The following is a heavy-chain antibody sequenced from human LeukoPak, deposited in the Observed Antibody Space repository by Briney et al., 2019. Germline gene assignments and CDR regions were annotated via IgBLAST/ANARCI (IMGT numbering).Heavy chain of an antibody. CDR1: GGSISSGPYY. CDR2: VSTSGST. V-gene: IGHV4-61*02. Sequence: PSQTLSLTCTVSGGSISSGPYYWSWIRQPAGKGLEWFGRVSTSGSTNYNPSLKSRVTISVDTSKNQFSLRLSSVTAADTAVYYCAREYERFGVYFFDYWGQGTLVTVSS. D-gene: IGHD3-10*01. J-gene: IGHJ4*02. CDR3: AREYERFGVYFFDY.